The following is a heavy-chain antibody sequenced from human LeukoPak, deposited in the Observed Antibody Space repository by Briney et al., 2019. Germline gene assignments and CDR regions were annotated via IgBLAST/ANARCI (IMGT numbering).Heavy chain of an antibody. V-gene: IGHV3-30*02. Sequence: PGGSLRLSCAASGFTFRTYGMHWVRQAPGKGLEWMAFVRDDGSTKYYADPVKGRFTISRDNAKNSLYLQMNSLRAEDTALYYCARDRRPGGYDSYYFDYWGQGTLVTVSS. D-gene: IGHD5-12*01. CDR3: ARDRRPGGYDSYYFDY. CDR2: VRDDGSTK. J-gene: IGHJ4*02. CDR1: GFTFRTYG.